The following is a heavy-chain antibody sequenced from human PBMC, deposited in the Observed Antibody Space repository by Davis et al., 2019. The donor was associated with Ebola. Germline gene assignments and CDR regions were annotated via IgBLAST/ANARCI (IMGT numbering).Heavy chain of an antibody. CDR2: IYYSGST. J-gene: IGHJ6*02. D-gene: IGHD3-10*01. Sequence: SETLSLTCTVSGGSISSYYWSWIRQPPGKGLEWIGYIYYSGSTNYNPSLKSRVTISVDTSKNQFSLKPSSVTAADTAVYYCARGSLLLWFGERPHYYYYGMDVWGQGTTVTVSS. CDR1: GGSISSYY. V-gene: IGHV4-59*08. CDR3: ARGSLLLWFGERPHYYYYGMDV.